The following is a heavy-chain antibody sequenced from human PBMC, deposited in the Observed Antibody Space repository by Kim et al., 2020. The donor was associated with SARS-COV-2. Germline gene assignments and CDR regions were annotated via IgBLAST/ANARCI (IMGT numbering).Heavy chain of an antibody. D-gene: IGHD3-10*01. CDR2: FDPEDGET. CDR1: GYTLTELS. J-gene: IGHJ2*01. Sequence: ASVKVSCKVSGYTLTELSMHWVRQAPGKGLEWMGGFDPEDGETIYAQKFQGRVTMTEDTSTDTAYMELSSLRSEDTAVYYCATASGFGEHKSLYWYFDLWGRGTLVTVSS. V-gene: IGHV1-24*01. CDR3: ATASGFGEHKSLYWYFDL.